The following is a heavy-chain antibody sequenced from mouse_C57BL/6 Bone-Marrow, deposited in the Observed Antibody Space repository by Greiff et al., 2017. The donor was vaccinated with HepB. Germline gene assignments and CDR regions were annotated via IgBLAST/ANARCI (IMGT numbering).Heavy chain of an antibody. D-gene: IGHD1-1*01. V-gene: IGHV2-6-1*01. CDR1: GFSLTSYG. CDR2: IWSDGST. Sequence: VQLQESGPGLVAPSQSLSITCTVSGFSLTSYGVHWVRQPPGKGLEWLVVIWSDGSTTYNSALKSRLSISKDNSKSQVFLKMNSLQTDDTAMYYCARQRDYYGSSYNYAMDYWGQGTSVTVSS. J-gene: IGHJ4*01. CDR3: ARQRDYYGSSYNYAMDY.